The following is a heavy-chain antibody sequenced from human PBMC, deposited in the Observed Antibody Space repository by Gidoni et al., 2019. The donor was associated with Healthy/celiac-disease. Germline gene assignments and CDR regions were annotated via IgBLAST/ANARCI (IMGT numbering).Heavy chain of an antibody. CDR2: IYTSGGT. V-gene: IGHV4-61*02. Sequence: QVQLQESGPGLVKPSHTLSLTCTVSGRSISCGSPYWRWIRQPAGKGLEWMVRIYTSGGTNYNPSLKSRVTRSVDTSKNQFSLKLSSVTAADTAVYYCAREGELGYCSGGSCYPSDYWGQGTLVTVSS. CDR3: AREGELGYCSGGSCYPSDY. J-gene: IGHJ4*02. CDR1: GRSISCGSPY. D-gene: IGHD2-15*01.